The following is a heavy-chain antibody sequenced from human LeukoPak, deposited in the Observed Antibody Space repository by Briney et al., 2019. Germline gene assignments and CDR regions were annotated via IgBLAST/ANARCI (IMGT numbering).Heavy chain of an antibody. CDR2: SSAYNGNT. CDR1: GYILTSYG. V-gene: IGHV1-18*01. J-gene: IGHJ6*02. CDR3: ARGGYDILTLGPYYYYGMDV. D-gene: IGHD3-9*01. Sequence: ASVKVSCKASGYILTSYGISWVRQAPGQGLEWMGWSSAYNGNTNYAQKLQGRVTMTTDTSTSTAYMELRSLRSDDTAVYYCARGGYDILTLGPYYYYGMDVWGQGTTVTVSS.